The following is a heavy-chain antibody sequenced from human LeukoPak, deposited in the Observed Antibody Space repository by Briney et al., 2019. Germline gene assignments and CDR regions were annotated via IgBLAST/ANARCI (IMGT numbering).Heavy chain of an antibody. CDR3: ATGDRHY. CDR2: INPNSGGT. D-gene: IGHD7-27*01. Sequence: ASVKVSCKASGYTFTSYYVHWVRQAPGRGLEWMGWINPNSGGTNYALKFQGRVTMTRDTSITTAYMELSRLTSDDTAVYYCATGDRHYWGQGTLITVSS. J-gene: IGHJ4*02. V-gene: IGHV1-2*02. CDR1: GYTFTSYY.